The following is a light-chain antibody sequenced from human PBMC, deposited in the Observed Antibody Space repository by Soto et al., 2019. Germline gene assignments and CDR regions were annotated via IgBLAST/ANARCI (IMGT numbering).Light chain of an antibody. CDR1: LSLVDSGGNTY. CDR3: MQGTLWPWT. V-gene: IGKV2-30*01. J-gene: IGKJ1*01. Sequence: VVMTQSPLSLPVTLGQPASISCTSSLSLVDSGGNTYFNWYQQRPGQPPRRLIYKISNRESGVPDRFSASGSVTDFTLRISRVEAEDLGVYYCMQGTLWPWTFGQGTKVEIK. CDR2: KIS.